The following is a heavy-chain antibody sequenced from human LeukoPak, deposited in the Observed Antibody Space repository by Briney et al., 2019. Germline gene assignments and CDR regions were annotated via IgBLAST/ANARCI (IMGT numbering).Heavy chain of an antibody. Sequence: GGSLRLSCAASGVTFSTYSMNWVRQAPGKGLEWVSSISSSSTYIHYADSVKGRFTISRDNAKDSLYLQMNSLRVEDTAVYYCASRYCSGGDCYLSFDHWGQGTLVTVSS. CDR3: ASRYCSGGDCYLSFDH. V-gene: IGHV3-21*01. J-gene: IGHJ4*02. CDR1: GVTFSTYS. D-gene: IGHD2-15*01. CDR2: ISSSSTYI.